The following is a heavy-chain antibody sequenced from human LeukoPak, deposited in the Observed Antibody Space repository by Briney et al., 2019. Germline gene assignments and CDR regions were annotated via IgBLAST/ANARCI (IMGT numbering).Heavy chain of an antibody. CDR1: GFTFSGSA. CDR2: IRSKANSYAT. J-gene: IGHJ2*01. V-gene: IGHV3-73*01. Sequence: QAGGSLRLSCAASGFTFSGSAMHWVRQASGKGLEWVGRIRSKANSYATAYAASVKGRFTISRDDSKNTAYLQMNSLKTEDTAVYYCAKGGRLVTMIKFDLWGRGTLVTVSS. CDR3: AKGGRLVTMIKFDL. D-gene: IGHD3-22*01.